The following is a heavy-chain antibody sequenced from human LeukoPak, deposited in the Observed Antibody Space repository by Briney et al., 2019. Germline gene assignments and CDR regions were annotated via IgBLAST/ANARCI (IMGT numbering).Heavy chain of an antibody. D-gene: IGHD3-3*01. CDR3: ASAYGEELRFLEWYFSY. V-gene: IGHV1-46*01. CDR2: INPSGGST. CDR1: GYTFTSYY. Sequence: ASVKVSCKASGYTFTSYYMHWVRQAPGQGLEWMGIINPSGGSTSYAQKFQGRVTMTRDTSTSTVYMELSSLRSEDTAVYYCASAYGEELRFLEWYFSYWGQGTLVTVSP. J-gene: IGHJ4*02.